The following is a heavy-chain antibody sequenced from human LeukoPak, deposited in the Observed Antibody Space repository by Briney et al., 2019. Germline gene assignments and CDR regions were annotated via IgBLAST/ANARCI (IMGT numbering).Heavy chain of an antibody. CDR1: GYTFTSYD. Sequence: ASVKVSCKASGYTFTSYDINWVRQATGQGLEWMGWMNPNSGNTGYAQKFQGRVTMTRNTSISTAYMELSSLGSEDTAVYYCARGAGYCSSTSCYGSYYYMDVWGKGTTVTVSS. J-gene: IGHJ6*03. V-gene: IGHV1-8*01. CDR3: ARGAGYCSSTSCYGSYYYMDV. CDR2: MNPNSGNT. D-gene: IGHD2-2*01.